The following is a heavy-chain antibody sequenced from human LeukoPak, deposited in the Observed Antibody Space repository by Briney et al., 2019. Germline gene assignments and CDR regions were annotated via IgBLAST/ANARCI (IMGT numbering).Heavy chain of an antibody. Sequence: AGGALRLSCAASGFTFSTYAMHWVRQAPGKGLQYVSAISTYGGTTYYADSVKGRFTISRDNSNNTLYLQMSSLRPEDTALYYCVKGQPSLYPRNVTPYAAFDIWGQGTMVTVSS. CDR1: GFTFSTYA. CDR3: VKGQPSLYPRNVTPYAAFDI. CDR2: ISTYGGTT. J-gene: IGHJ3*02. V-gene: IGHV3-64D*06. D-gene: IGHD4-23*01.